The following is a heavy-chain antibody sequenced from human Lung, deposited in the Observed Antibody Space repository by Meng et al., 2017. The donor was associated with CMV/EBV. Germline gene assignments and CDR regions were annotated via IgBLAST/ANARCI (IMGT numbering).Heavy chain of an antibody. D-gene: IGHD4-23*01. V-gene: IGHV6-1*01. J-gene: IGHJ4*02. CDR3: ARGINGGCGD. CDR1: GDIVSSNSAA. CDR2: TYYRSKWYH. Sequence: QVQRQQSGPGLVKPSPTLPLPCAISGDIVSSNSAAWHWIRQSPSRGLEWLGRTYYRSKWYHEYAVSVKSRITISPDTPKNQFSLQLNSMTPEDTAVYYCARGINGGCGDWGQGTLVTVSS.